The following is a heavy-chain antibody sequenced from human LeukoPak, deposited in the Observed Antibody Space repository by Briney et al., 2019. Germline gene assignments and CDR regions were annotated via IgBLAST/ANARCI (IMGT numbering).Heavy chain of an antibody. D-gene: IGHD2-8*01. Sequence: PGGSLILSCAASGFTFSSYAMSWVRQAPGKGLEWVSAISGSGGSTYYADSVKGRFTISRDNSKNTLYLQMNSLRAEDTAVYYCAKGGSDIVLMVYAPWGQGTLVTVSS. CDR3: AKGGSDIVLMVYAP. CDR1: GFTFSSYA. CDR2: ISGSGGST. V-gene: IGHV3-23*01. J-gene: IGHJ4*02.